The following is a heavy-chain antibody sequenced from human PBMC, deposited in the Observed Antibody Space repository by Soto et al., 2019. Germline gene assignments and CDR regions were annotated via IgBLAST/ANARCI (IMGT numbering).Heavy chain of an antibody. CDR3: TPLYYMPSNWFDP. V-gene: IGHV3-74*01. J-gene: IGHJ5*02. CDR2: INNDGSST. D-gene: IGHD3-10*01. CDR1: GFTFWSYW. Sequence: EVQLVESGGGLVQPGGSLRLSCAASGFTFWSYWMHWVRQAPGKGLVWVSRINNDGSSTTYADSVKGRFTISRDNAKNTLYLQMNSLRAEDTAVYYCTPLYYMPSNWFDPWGQGALVTVSS.